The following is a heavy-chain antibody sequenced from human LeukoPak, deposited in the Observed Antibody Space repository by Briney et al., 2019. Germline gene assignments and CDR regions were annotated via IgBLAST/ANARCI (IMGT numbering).Heavy chain of an antibody. Sequence: GGSLRLSCAASGFTFSSYAMHWVRQAPGKGLEWVAVISYDGSDKYYADSVKGRFTISRDNSKNTLYLQMNSLRAEDTAVYYCAKGPYGSGSYYLDYWGQGTLVTVSS. J-gene: IGHJ4*02. CDR1: GFTFSSYA. V-gene: IGHV3-30-3*01. CDR2: ISYDGSDK. D-gene: IGHD3-10*01. CDR3: AKGPYGSGSYYLDY.